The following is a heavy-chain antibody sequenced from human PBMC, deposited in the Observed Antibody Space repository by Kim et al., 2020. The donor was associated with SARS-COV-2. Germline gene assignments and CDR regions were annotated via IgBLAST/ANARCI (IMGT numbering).Heavy chain of an antibody. D-gene: IGHD1-26*01. J-gene: IGHJ4*02. CDR3: ARVGLYSGSYYFDF. Sequence: YNPSIKSRVTVSVDTSKNQFSLRLRSVTAADTAVYYCARVGLYSGSYYFDFWGQGTLVTVSS. V-gene: IGHV4-59*01.